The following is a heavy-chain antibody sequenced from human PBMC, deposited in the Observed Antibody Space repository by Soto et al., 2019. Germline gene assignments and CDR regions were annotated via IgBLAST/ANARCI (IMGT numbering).Heavy chain of an antibody. CDR3: SRDSSLYSVHNLDV. V-gene: IGHV3-74*01. Sequence: EVQLVESGGGLVQRGGSLRLSCAASGFTFSSYWMHWVRQAPGKGLEWVSGLSNDASTTRYADSVKGRFTISREYARNTLQRQMNSRRSEDTAVYYCSRDSSLYSVHNLDVWGKGTTVTVSS. J-gene: IGHJ6*04. CDR2: LSNDASTT. CDR1: GFTFSSYW. D-gene: IGHD6-13*01.